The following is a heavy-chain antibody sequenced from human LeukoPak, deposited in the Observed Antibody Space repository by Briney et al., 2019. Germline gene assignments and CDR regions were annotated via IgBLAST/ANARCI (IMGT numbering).Heavy chain of an antibody. J-gene: IGHJ4*02. D-gene: IGHD3-22*01. Sequence: ASVKVSCKASGYTLTGYYMHWVRQAPGQGLEWMGRINPNSGGTNYAQKFQGRVTMTRDTSISTVYMELGRLRSDDTAVYYCARVGYYESSGYYEYWGQGTLVTVSS. CDR3: ARVGYYESSGYYEY. CDR2: INPNSGGT. CDR1: GYTLTGYY. V-gene: IGHV1-2*06.